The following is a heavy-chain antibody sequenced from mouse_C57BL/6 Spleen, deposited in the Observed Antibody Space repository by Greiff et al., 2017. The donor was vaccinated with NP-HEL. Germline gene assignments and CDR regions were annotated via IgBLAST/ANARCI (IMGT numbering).Heavy chain of an antibody. Sequence: EVKVEESGGGLVKPGGSLKLSCAASGFTFSSYTMSWVRQTPEKRLEWVATISGGGGNTYYPDSVKGRFTISRDNAKNTLYLQMSSLRSEDTALYYCASLSNPYYFDYWGQGTTLTVSS. CDR2: ISGGGGNT. D-gene: IGHD2-5*01. CDR1: GFTFSSYT. V-gene: IGHV5-9*01. CDR3: ASLSNPYYFDY. J-gene: IGHJ2*01.